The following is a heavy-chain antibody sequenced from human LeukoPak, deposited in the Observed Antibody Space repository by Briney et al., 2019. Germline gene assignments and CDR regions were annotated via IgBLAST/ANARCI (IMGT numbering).Heavy chain of an antibody. CDR3: TKGSCSGGSCYSTS. Sequence: PGGSLRLSCAASGFTFSSYAMNWVRQAPGKGLEWVGFIRSKAYGRTIEYAASVKDRFTISRDDSKSIAYLQLNSLKTEDTAVYYCTKGSCSGGSCYSTSWGQGTLVTVSS. CDR2: IRSKAYGRTI. CDR1: GFTFSSYA. D-gene: IGHD2-15*01. J-gene: IGHJ5*02. V-gene: IGHV3-49*04.